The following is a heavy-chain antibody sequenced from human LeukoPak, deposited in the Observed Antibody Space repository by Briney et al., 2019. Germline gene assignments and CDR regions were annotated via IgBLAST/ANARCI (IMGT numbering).Heavy chain of an antibody. CDR2: INHSGST. CDR3: ARRGRYGDYGY. CDR1: GGSFSGYY. D-gene: IGHD4-17*01. Sequence: SETLSLTCAVYGGSFSGYYWSWIRQPPGKGLEWIGEINHSGSTNYNPSLKSRVTISVDTSKNQFSLKLSFVTAADTAVYYCARRGRYGDYGYWGQGTLVTVSS. J-gene: IGHJ4*02. V-gene: IGHV4-34*01.